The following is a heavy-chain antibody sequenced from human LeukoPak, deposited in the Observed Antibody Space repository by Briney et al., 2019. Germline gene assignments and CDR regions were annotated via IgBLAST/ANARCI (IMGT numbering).Heavy chain of an antibody. CDR3: ARGRGGDMITFGGVIVPLNYFDY. V-gene: IGHV3-21*01. Sequence: GGSLRLSCAASGFTFSSYSMNWVRQAPGKGLEWVSSISSSSSYIYYADSVKGRFTISRDNAKNSLYLQMNSLRAEDTAVYYCARGRGGDMITFGGVIVPLNYFDYWGQGTLVTVSS. J-gene: IGHJ4*02. CDR2: ISSSSSYI. CDR1: GFTFSSYS. D-gene: IGHD3-16*02.